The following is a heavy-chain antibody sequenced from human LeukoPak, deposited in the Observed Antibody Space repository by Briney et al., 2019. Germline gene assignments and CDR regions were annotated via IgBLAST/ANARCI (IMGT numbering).Heavy chain of an antibody. CDR1: GGSFSGYY. CDR2: INHSGST. Sequence: PSETLSLTCAVYGGSFSGYYWSWIRQPPGKGLEWIGEINHSGSTNYNPSLKSRVTISVDTSKNQFSLKLSSVTAADTAVYYCASQGAGDYYDSSGSDYWGQGTLVTVSS. D-gene: IGHD3-22*01. J-gene: IGHJ4*02. CDR3: ASQGAGDYYDSSGSDY. V-gene: IGHV4-34*01.